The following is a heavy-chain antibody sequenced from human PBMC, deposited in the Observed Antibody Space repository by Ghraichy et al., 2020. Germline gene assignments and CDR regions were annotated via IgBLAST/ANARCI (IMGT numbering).Heavy chain of an antibody. Sequence: GESLNISCAASGFTFSTYSMNCVRQAPGKGLEWVSSISSGSTHIYYADSVKGRFTISRDNAKNSLSLQMNSLRAEDTAVYYCSRDPGYWDYFDCWGQGTLVTVSS. D-gene: IGHD2-2*03. CDR3: SRDPGYWDYFDC. J-gene: IGHJ4*02. CDR1: GFTFSTYS. CDR2: ISSGSTHI. V-gene: IGHV3-21*01.